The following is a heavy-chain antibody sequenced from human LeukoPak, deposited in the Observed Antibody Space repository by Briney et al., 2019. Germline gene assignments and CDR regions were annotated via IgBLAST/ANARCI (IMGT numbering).Heavy chain of an antibody. CDR2: ISTSGRTM. V-gene: IGHV3-48*03. J-gene: IGHJ6*02. CDR1: GFTFSSYE. Sequence: GGSLRLSCAASGFTFSSYEMNWVRQAPGKGPEWVSYISTSGRTMYYADSVKGRFTISRDNSKNTLYLQMNSLRADDTAVYYCAKGDSYYDFCLDVWGRGTTVTVSS. D-gene: IGHD3-3*01. CDR3: AKGDSYYDFCLDV.